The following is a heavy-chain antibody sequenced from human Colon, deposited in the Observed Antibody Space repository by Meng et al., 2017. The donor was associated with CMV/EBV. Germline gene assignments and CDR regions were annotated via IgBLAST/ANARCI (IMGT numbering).Heavy chain of an antibody. CDR3: ARENYYGMDV. Sequence: SEILSPTCTVSGGSISSVGYYWCWIRQHPGKGLEWIGYIYHTGSTYYNPSLKSRVTISVDTSKNQFSLKLSSVTAADTAVYYCARENYYGMDVWGQGTTVTVSS. V-gene: IGHV4-31*03. CDR1: GGSISSVGYY. J-gene: IGHJ6*02. CDR2: IYHTGST.